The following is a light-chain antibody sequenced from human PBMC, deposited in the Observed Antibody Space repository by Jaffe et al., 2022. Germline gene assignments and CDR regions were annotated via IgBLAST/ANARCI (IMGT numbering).Light chain of an antibody. CDR1: QSVLYSSNNKNY. CDR2: WAS. CDR3: QQYYSILT. V-gene: IGKV4-1*01. Sequence: DIVMTQSPDSLAVSLGERATINCKSSQSVLYSSNNKNYLAWYQQKPGQPPKLLIYWASTRESGVPDRFSGSGSGTDFTLTISSLQAEDVAVYYCQQYYSILTFGGGTKVEIK. J-gene: IGKJ4*01.